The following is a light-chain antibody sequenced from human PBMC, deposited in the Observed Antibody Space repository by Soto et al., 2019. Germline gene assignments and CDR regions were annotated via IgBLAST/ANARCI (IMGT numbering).Light chain of an antibody. Sequence: VFTHSPFILSLPPVHVATLSCRASQSVGSDYLAWYQQKPGQAPRILIFGASGRATGIPDRFSGSGSGTDFTLTISRLEPEDFAVYYCQQYGSLSWTFGQGTKVDIK. CDR3: QQYGSLSWT. CDR1: QSVGSDY. CDR2: GAS. J-gene: IGKJ1*01. V-gene: IGKV3-20*01.